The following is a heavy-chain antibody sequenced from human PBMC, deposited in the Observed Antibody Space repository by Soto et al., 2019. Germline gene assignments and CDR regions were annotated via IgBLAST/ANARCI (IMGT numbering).Heavy chain of an antibody. D-gene: IGHD1-26*01. CDR2: INPSGGST. CDR1: GYTFTSYY. J-gene: IGHJ6*02. V-gene: IGHV1-46*01. CDR3: ARVRRAGATGYYYYGMDV. Sequence: ASVKVSCKASGYTFTSYYMHWGLQAPGQGLEWMGIINPSGGSTSYAQKFQGRVTMTRDTSTSTVYMELSSLRSEDTAVYYCARVRRAGATGYYYYGMDVWGQGTTVTVSS.